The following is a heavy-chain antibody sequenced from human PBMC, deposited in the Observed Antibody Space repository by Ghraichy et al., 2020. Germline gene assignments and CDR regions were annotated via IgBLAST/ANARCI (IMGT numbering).Heavy chain of an antibody. CDR3: ARGHSRCSGGSCYLGRAYYFDY. J-gene: IGHJ4*02. Sequence: SETLSLTCAVYGGSFSGYYWSWIRQPPGKGLEWIGEINHSGSTNYNPSLKSRVTISVDTSKNQFSLKLSSVTAADTAVYYCARGHSRCSGGSCYLGRAYYFDYWGQGTLVTVSS. CDR2: INHSGST. D-gene: IGHD2-15*01. CDR1: GGSFSGYY. V-gene: IGHV4-34*01.